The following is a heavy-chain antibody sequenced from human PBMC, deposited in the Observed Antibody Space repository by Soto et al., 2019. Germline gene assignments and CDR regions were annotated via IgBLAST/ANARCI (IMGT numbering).Heavy chain of an antibody. D-gene: IGHD3-3*01. J-gene: IGHJ4*02. CDR2: MNPNSGNT. CDR1: GYTFTSYD. Sequence: QVQLVQSGAEVKKPGASVKVSCKASGYTFTSYDINWVRQATGQGLEWMGWMNPNSGNTGYVEKFQGRVTMTRNTSISPAYMELSSLRSEDTAVYYCARGITIFGVVPGWGQGTLVTVSS. CDR3: ARGITIFGVVPG. V-gene: IGHV1-8*01.